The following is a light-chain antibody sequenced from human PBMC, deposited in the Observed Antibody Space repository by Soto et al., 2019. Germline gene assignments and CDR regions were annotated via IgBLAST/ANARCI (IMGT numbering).Light chain of an antibody. J-gene: IGKJ3*01. CDR2: KAS. CDR3: QHYTSHSEA. Sequence: DIQVYISVATLSGNVGDRVTITCRASQTISSWLAWYQQKPGKAPKLLIYKASTLKSGVPSRFSGSGSGTEFTLTISSLQPDDFATYYCQHYTSHSEAFGHRTNVAI. CDR1: QTISSW. V-gene: IGKV1-5*03.